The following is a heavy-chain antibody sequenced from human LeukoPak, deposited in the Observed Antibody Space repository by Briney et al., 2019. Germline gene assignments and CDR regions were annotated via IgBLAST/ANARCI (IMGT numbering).Heavy chain of an antibody. CDR1: GFTFSSYG. D-gene: IGHD4-23*01. CDR3: ASGGDYGGFDF. CDR2: IWYDGSNK. J-gene: IGHJ4*02. V-gene: IGHV3-33*08. Sequence: PGGSLRLSCAASGFTFSSYGMHWVRQAPGKGLEWVALIWYDGSNKYYADSVKGRFTISRDNSKNTLYLQMNGLRAEDTAVYYCASGGDYGGFDFWGQGTLVTVSS.